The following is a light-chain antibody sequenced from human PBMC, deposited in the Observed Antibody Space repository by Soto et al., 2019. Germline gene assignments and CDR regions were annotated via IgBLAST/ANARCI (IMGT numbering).Light chain of an antibody. J-gene: IGKJ1*01. CDR3: QQRHTYPWT. CDR1: QGISSF. Sequence: DILLTQSPSFLSSSVGDRVTLTCRASQGISSFLAWYQQKPGIAPRLLIYAASTLQNGVPSRFSGSGSGTEFTLTIRSLQPEDFATYYCQQRHTYPWTFGQGTKVEFK. CDR2: AAS. V-gene: IGKV1-9*01.